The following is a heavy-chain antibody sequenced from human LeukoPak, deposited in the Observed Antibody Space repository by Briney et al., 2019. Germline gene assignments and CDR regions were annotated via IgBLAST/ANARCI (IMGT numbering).Heavy chain of an antibody. V-gene: IGHV1-2*02. CDR2: INPNSGGT. CDR3: ARGRGSGWYEGDWFDP. J-gene: IGHJ5*02. D-gene: IGHD6-19*01. CDR1: GYTFTGYY. Sequence: ASVKVSCKASGYTFTGYYMHWVRQAPGQGLEWMGWINPNSGGTNYAQKFQGRVTMTRDTSISTAYMELSRLRSDDTAVYYCARGRGSGWYEGDWFDPWGQGTLVTVSS.